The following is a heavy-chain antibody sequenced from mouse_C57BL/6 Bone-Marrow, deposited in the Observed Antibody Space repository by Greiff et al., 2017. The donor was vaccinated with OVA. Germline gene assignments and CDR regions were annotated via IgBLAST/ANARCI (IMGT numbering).Heavy chain of an antibody. V-gene: IGHV5-9-1*02. J-gene: IGHJ4*01. CDR2: ISSGGDYI. CDR1: GFTFSSYA. D-gene: IGHD2-10*01. Sequence: EVMLVESGEGLVKPGGSLKLSCAASGFTFSSYAMSWVRQTPEKRLEWVAYISSGGDYIYYADTVKGRFTISRDNARNTLYLQMSSLKSEDTAMYYCTRDPYYGNCHYYAMDYWGQGTSVTVSS. CDR3: TRDPYYGNCHYYAMDY.